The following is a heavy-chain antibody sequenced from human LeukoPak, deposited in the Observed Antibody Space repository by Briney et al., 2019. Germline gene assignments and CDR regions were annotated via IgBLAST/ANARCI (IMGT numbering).Heavy chain of an antibody. J-gene: IGHJ5*02. V-gene: IGHV4-39*01. D-gene: IGHD1-26*01. Sequence: PSETLSLTCTVSGGSISSSSYYWGWIRQPPGKGLEWIGSIYYSGSTYYNPSLKSRVTISVDTSKNQFSLKLSSVTAADTAVYYCARHRIVGAPRLYWFDPWGQGTLVTVSS. CDR3: ARHRIVGAPRLYWFDP. CDR1: GGSISSSSYY. CDR2: IYYSGST.